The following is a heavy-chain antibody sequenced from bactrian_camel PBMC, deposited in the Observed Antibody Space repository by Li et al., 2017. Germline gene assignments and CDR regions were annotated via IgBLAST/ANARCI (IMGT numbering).Heavy chain of an antibody. CDR3: AASDPLLLASVPCVHSYEYNY. CDR1: GAASSTNC. J-gene: IGHJ4*01. D-gene: IGHD3*01. V-gene: IGHV3S1*01. Sequence: QVQLVESGGGSVQAGESLRLACLGSGAASSTNCVAWFRQSPGKEREGVAAILTGRDTTYYFDSPKDRFTISTDNAKNTVYLQMNSLKPEDTATYFCAASDPLLLASVPCVHSYEYNYWGQGTQVTVS. CDR2: ILTGRDTT.